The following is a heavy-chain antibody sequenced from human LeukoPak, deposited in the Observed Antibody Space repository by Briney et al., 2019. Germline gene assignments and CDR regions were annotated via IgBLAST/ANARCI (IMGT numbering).Heavy chain of an antibody. CDR1: GGTFSSYA. D-gene: IGHD6-13*01. CDR3: AIAPGELAHRKYYFDY. V-gene: IGHV1-69*05. Sequence: SVKVSCKASGGTFSSYAISWVRQAPGQGLEWMGGIIPIFGTANYAQKFQGRVTITTDESTSTAYMELSSLRSEDTAVYYRAIAPGELAHRKYYFDYWGQGTLVTVSS. J-gene: IGHJ4*02. CDR2: IIPIFGTA.